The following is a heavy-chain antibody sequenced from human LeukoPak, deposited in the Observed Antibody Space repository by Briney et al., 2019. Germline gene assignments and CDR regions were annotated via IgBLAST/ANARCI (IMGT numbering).Heavy chain of an antibody. CDR1: GYTFTGYY. V-gene: IGHV1-2*02. Sequence: ASVKVSCKASGYTFTGYYMHWVRQAPGQGLEWMGWINPNSGGTNYAQKFQGRVTMTRDTSISTAYMELSRLRSDDTAVYYCARDGWQQLVLFGRGSFDPWGQGTLVTVSS. CDR3: ARDGWQQLVLFGRGSFDP. J-gene: IGHJ5*02. D-gene: IGHD6-13*01. CDR2: INPNSGGT.